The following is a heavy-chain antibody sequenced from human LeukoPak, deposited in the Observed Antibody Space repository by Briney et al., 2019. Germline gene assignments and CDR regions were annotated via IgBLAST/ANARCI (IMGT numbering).Heavy chain of an antibody. J-gene: IGHJ4*02. V-gene: IGHV3-74*01. CDR3: ARGRSSSSWSDY. CDR1: GFIFSSYW. Sequence: QPGRSLRLSCAASGFIFSSYWMHWVRQAPGKGLVWVSRIHSDGSGTTYADSVKGRFTISRDNAKNTLYLQMTGLRDEDAAVYYCARGRSSSSWSDYWGQGTLVTVSS. D-gene: IGHD6-13*01. CDR2: IHSDGSGT.